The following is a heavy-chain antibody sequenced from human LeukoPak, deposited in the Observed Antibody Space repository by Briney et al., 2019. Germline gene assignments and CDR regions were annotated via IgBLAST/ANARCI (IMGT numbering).Heavy chain of an antibody. CDR3: ARLKFYDSTGYSPGYYMDV. CDR1: GGSIISNY. CDR2: IYGSGIT. J-gene: IGHJ6*03. Sequence: SETLSLTCTVSGGSIISNYWSWIRQSAGTGLEWIGRIYGSGITDYNPSLKSRVTMSLGTSRKQFSLRLTSVTAADTAVYYCARLKFYDSTGYSPGYYMDVWGKGTTVSVFS. D-gene: IGHD3-22*01. V-gene: IGHV4-4*07.